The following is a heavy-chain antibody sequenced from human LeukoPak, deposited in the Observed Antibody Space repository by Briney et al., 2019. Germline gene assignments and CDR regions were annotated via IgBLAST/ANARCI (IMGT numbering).Heavy chain of an antibody. J-gene: IGHJ4*02. CDR1: GLPFGSYG. D-gene: IGHD2-21*02. Sequence: GGSLRLSCAVSGLPFGSYGMTWVRQAPGKGLEWAAGITGNGVNTYYADSVKGRFTISRDNSKSTLSLQMNRLRVEDTAVYYCAKSYCGGDCGWGPGTLVTVSS. CDR2: ITGNGVNT. V-gene: IGHV3-23*01. CDR3: AKSYCGGDCG.